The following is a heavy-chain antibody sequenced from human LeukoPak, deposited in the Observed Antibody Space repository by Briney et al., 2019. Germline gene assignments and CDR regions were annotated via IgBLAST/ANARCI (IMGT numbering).Heavy chain of an antibody. Sequence: PSETLSLTCTVSGGSISSSSYYWGWIRQPPGKGLEWIGSIYYSGSTYYNPSLKSRFTISVDTSKNQFSLKLSSVTAADTAVYYCARDRGYSSGWYSIWGQGTMVTVSS. J-gene: IGHJ3*02. V-gene: IGHV4-39*07. D-gene: IGHD6-19*01. CDR2: IYYSGST. CDR1: GGSISSSSYY. CDR3: ARDRGYSSGWYSI.